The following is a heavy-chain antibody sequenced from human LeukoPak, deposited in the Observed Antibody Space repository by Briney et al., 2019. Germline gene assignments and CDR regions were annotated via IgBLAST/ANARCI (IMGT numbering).Heavy chain of an antibody. CDR1: GGTFSSYA. J-gene: IGHJ6*02. CDR3: ARSLLRGVPEHYYYYGMDV. D-gene: IGHD3-22*01. Sequence: SVKVSCKASGGTFSSYAISWVRQAPGQGLEWMGGIIPIFGTANYAQKFQGRVTITADESTSTAYMELSGLRSEDTAVYYCARSLLRGVPEHYYYYGMDVWGQGTTVTVSS. V-gene: IGHV1-69*01. CDR2: IIPIFGTA.